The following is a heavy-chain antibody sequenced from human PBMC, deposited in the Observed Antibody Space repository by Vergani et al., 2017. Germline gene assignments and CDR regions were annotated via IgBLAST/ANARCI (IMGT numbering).Heavy chain of an antibody. J-gene: IGHJ6*03. V-gene: IGHV4-39*01. CDR2: IYYSGST. CDR3: ASSSGTHLVYYMDV. D-gene: IGHD6-13*01. Sequence: QLQLQESGPGLVKPSETLSLTCTVSGGSISSSSYYWGWIRQPPGKGLEWIGIIYYSGSTYYNPSLKSRVTISVDTSKNQFSLKLSSVTAADTAVYYCASSSGTHLVYYMDVWGKGTTVTVSS. CDR1: GGSISSSSYY.